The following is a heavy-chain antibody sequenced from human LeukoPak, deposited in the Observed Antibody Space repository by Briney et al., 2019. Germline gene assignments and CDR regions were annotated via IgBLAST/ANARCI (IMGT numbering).Heavy chain of an antibody. CDR1: GYTFTSYY. V-gene: IGHV1-46*01. Sequence: ASVKVSCKASGYTFTSYYMHWVRQAPGQGLEWMGIINPSGGSTSYAQKFQGRVTMTRDTSTSTVYMELSSLRSEDTAVYYCARDQTQRRYCGGGRCGWDIWGQGTTVTVSS. CDR2: INPSGGST. D-gene: IGHD2-15*01. J-gene: IGHJ3*02. CDR3: ARDQTQRRYCGGGRCGWDI.